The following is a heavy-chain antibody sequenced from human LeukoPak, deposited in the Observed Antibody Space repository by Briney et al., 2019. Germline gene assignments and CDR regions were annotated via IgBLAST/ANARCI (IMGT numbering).Heavy chain of an antibody. CDR1: GYTFTSYG. D-gene: IGHD2-2*01. V-gene: IGHV1-18*01. Sequence: ASVKVSCKASGYTFTSYGISWVRQAPGQGLEWMGRISAYNGNTNYAQKLQGRVTITTDTSTSTAYMELRSLRSDDTAVHYCARGDIVVVPAARGPFDYWGQGTLVTVPS. CDR2: ISAYNGNT. CDR3: ARGDIVVVPAARGPFDY. J-gene: IGHJ4*02.